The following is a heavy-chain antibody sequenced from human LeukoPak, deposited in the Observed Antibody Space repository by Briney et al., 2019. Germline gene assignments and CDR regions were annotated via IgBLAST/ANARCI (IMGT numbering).Heavy chain of an antibody. D-gene: IGHD1-26*01. CDR3: ARLVWSGSYPWFDP. V-gene: IGHV4-39*07. J-gene: IGHJ5*02. CDR1: GGSITSSSYY. Sequence: PSETLSLTCTVSGGSITSSSYYWGWIRQPPGKGLEWIGSVYYSGSTYYNPSLKSRVTISVDTSKNQFSLKLSSVTAADTAVYYCARLVWSGSYPWFDPWGQGTLVTVSS. CDR2: VYYSGST.